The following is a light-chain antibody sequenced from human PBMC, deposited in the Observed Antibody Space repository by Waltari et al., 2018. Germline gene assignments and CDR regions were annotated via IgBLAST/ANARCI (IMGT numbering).Light chain of an antibody. Sequence: ETVLTQSPATLSLSPGERATLSCRASQSISTSLAWYQQKPGQAPRLLIYDSYNRATGVPDRFSGSGSGTDFTLTISSLEPEDFAVYYCQRRTNWYAFGQGTKLEIK. J-gene: IGKJ2*01. CDR1: QSISTS. V-gene: IGKV3-11*01. CDR3: QRRTNWYA. CDR2: DSY.